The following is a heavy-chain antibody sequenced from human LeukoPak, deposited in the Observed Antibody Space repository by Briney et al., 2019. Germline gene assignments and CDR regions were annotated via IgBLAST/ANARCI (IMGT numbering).Heavy chain of an antibody. CDR3: ARERYDFWSGYYYRNFDY. CDR2: IYTSGST. CDR1: GGSISSYY. J-gene: IGHJ4*02. Sequence: SETLSLTCTVSGGSISSYYWSWIRQPAGKGLEWIGRIYTSGSTNYNPSLKSRVTISVDTSKNQFSLKLSSVTAADTAVYYCARERYDFWSGYYYRNFDYWGQGTLVTVSS. D-gene: IGHD3-3*01. V-gene: IGHV4-4*07.